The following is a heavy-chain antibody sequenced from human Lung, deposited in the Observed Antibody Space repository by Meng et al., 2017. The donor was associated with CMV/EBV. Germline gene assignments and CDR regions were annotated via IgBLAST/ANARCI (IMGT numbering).Heavy chain of an antibody. J-gene: IGHJ4*02. CDR2: IDDSGST. D-gene: IGHD1-26*01. CDR1: GVSISSNIR. V-gene: IGHV4-4*02. CDR3: ARGKQDAWELLAY. Sequence: LQEPDPGLVEPSGTLSLTCGVSGVSISSNIRWTWVRQPPGKGLEWIGDIDDSGSTNYNPSLNSRISISLDKSKNHFSLKVNSVTAADTAVYYCARGKQDAWELLAYWGQGALVTVSS.